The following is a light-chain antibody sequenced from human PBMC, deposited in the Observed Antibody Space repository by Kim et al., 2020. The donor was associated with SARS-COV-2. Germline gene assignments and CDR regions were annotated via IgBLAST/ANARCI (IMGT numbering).Light chain of an antibody. CDR3: LQYHTPPWT. Sequence: DIVMTQSPDSLAVSLGERATINCKSSQSILLNSNNNSYLAWYQQRPGQPPKLLIYWASTRKSGVPDRFSGSGSVTDFTLTISSLQAEDVAVYYCLQYHTPPWTFGQGTKVDIK. CDR2: WAS. J-gene: IGKJ1*01. V-gene: IGKV4-1*01. CDR1: QSILLNSNNNSY.